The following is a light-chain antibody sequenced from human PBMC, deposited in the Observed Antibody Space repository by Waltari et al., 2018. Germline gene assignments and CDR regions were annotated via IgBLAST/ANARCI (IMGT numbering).Light chain of an antibody. CDR2: GAS. CDR3: QHYGNSPKT. Sequence: EIVLTQSPGTLSLSPGERGTLSCRASQSVSSSYLAWYQQKPGQAPRLLIYGASSRATGIPDRFSGSGSGTDFTLTITRLEPEDFAVYYCQHYGNSPKTFGQGTKVEIK. J-gene: IGKJ1*01. CDR1: QSVSSSY. V-gene: IGKV3-20*01.